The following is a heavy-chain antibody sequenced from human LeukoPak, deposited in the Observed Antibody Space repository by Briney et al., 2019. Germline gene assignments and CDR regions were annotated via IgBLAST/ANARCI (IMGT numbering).Heavy chain of an antibody. CDR2: ISGSGGST. D-gene: IGHD3-3*01. V-gene: IGHV3-23*01. J-gene: IGHJ4*02. CDR3: AKDHGYYDFWSGYYTQYYFDY. CDR1: GFTFSSYA. Sequence: GGSLRLSCAASGFTFSSYAMSWVRQAPGKGLEWVSAISGSGGSTYYADSVKGRFTISRDNSKNTLYLQMNSLRAEDTAVYYCAKDHGYYDFWSGYYTQYYFDYWGQGTLVTVSS.